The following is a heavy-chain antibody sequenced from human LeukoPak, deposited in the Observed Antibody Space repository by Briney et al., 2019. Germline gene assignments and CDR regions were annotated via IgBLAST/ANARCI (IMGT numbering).Heavy chain of an antibody. D-gene: IGHD1-1*01. Sequence: ASVKVSCKASGYIFTTYGITWVRQAPGQGLEWMGWISVYNDNTYYSQKLQGRVTMTRDMSTSTVYMELSSLRSEDTAVYYCARDQGWNAFDIWGQGTMVTVSS. CDR1: GYIFTTYG. V-gene: IGHV1-18*01. J-gene: IGHJ3*02. CDR3: ARDQGWNAFDI. CDR2: ISVYNDNT.